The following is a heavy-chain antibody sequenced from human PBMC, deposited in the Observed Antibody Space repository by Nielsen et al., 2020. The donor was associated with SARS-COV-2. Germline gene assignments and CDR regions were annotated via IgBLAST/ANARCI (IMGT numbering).Heavy chain of an antibody. J-gene: IGHJ6*02. CDR2: INPNSGGT. CDR3: ARGALWFGESYGMDV. D-gene: IGHD3-10*01. CDR1: GYTFTGYY. V-gene: IGHV1-2*06. Sequence: ASVKVSCKASGYTFTGYYMHWVRQAPGQGLEWMGRINPNSGGTNYAQKFQGRVTMTRDTSISTACMELSRLRSDDTAVYYCARGALWFGESYGMDVWGQGTTVTVSS.